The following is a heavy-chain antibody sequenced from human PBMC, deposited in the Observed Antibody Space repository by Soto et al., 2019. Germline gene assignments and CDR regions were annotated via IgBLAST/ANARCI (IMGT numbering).Heavy chain of an antibody. CDR1: GFTFSSYA. V-gene: IGHV3-23*01. CDR2: ISHTGDST. J-gene: IGHJ3*02. D-gene: IGHD3-16*02. Sequence: PGGSLRLSCAASGFTFSSYAMGWVRQAPGKGPEWVSTISHTGDSTYYEDSVKGRFSISRDNSKNTVHLQMNSLRAEDTAVYYCAKGDYDYVWGPYRFQGSAFDMWGQGTLVTVSS. CDR3: AKGDYDYVWGPYRFQGSAFDM.